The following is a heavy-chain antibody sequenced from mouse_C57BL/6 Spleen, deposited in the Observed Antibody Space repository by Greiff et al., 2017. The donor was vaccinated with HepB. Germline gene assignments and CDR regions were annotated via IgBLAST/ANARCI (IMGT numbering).Heavy chain of an antibody. CDR1: GFSLTSYG. D-gene: IGHD2-2*01. CDR2: IWSGGST. J-gene: IGHJ3*01. V-gene: IGHV2-2*01. Sequence: VQLQQSGPGLVQPSQSLSITCTVSGFSLTSYGVHWVRQSPGKGLEWLGVIWSGGSTDYNAAFISRLSISKDNSKSQVFFKMNSLQADDTAIYYCARNGRGYGAWFAYWGQGTLVTVSA. CDR3: ARNGRGYGAWFAY.